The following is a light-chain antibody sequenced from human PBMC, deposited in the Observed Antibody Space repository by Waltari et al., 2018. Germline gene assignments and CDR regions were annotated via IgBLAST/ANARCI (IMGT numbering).Light chain of an antibody. Sequence: QTVVTQEPSLTVSPGGTVTLTCASSTGAVTSDYYPNWFQQKPEQAPRELFHSTSVSYSWTPTRYSGSLLGDKAALTLSGVQPEDEADYYCLLYYGGPWVFGGGTKVTVL. CDR2: STS. CDR3: LLYYGGPWV. CDR1: TGAVTSDYY. J-gene: IGLJ3*02. V-gene: IGLV7-43*01.